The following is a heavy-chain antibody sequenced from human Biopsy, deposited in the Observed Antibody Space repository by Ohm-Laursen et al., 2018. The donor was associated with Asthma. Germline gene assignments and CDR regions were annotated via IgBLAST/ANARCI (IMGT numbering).Heavy chain of an antibody. CDR2: IYSGGTS. V-gene: IGHV3-23*03. Sequence: SLRLSCAASGFTFSSSAMSWVRQAPGKGLEWVSVIYSGGTSHTADSVRGRFTISRDFSKNTLHLQMHSLRVEDTAVYYCARGGSSGWSHYYFDYWGQGTLVTVSS. D-gene: IGHD6-19*01. CDR3: ARGGSSGWSHYYFDY. J-gene: IGHJ4*02. CDR1: GFTFSSSA.